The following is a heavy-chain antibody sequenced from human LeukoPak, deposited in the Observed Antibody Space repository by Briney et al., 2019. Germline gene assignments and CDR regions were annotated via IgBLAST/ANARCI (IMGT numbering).Heavy chain of an antibody. Sequence: PGGSLRLSCAGSGFSFSSYGMHWVRQAPGKGLEWMAFIRSDGSNKYYADSVKGRFTISRDNSKNTLYLQMNSLRAEDTAVYYCAKLLVVTGRDAFDIWGQGTMVTVSS. J-gene: IGHJ3*02. CDR1: GFSFSSYG. D-gene: IGHD2-21*02. CDR2: IRSDGSNK. V-gene: IGHV3-30*02. CDR3: AKLLVVTGRDAFDI.